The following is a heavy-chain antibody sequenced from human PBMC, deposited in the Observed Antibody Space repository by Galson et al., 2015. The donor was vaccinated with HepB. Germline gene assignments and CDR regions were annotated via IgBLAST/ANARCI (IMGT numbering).Heavy chain of an antibody. D-gene: IGHD7-27*01. V-gene: IGHV5-51*01. CDR3: ARGTGTFDY. J-gene: IGHJ4*02. CDR1: GYTFTSYW. Sequence: QSGAEVKKTGESLEISCKASGYTFTSYWIGWVRQTPGKGLEWTGVIYPGDSDIRYNASLEGQVTISADKSISTAYLQWTSLKASDSAMYYCARGTGTFDYWGQGSLVIVSS. CDR2: IYPGDSDI.